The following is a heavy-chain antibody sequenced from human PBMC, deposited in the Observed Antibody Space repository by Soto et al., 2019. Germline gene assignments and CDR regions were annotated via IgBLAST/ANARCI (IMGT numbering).Heavy chain of an antibody. CDR2: ISGSGGST. V-gene: IGHV3-23*01. D-gene: IGHD2-2*01. Sequence: EVQLLESGGGLVQPGGSLRLSCAASGFTFSSYAMSWVRQAPGKGLEWVSAISGSGGSTYYADSVKGRFTISRDNSKNTLYLQMNSLRAEDTAVYYCAKAPRYCSSTSCARAFDYWGQGTLVTVSS. J-gene: IGHJ4*02. CDR1: GFTFSSYA. CDR3: AKAPRYCSSTSCARAFDY.